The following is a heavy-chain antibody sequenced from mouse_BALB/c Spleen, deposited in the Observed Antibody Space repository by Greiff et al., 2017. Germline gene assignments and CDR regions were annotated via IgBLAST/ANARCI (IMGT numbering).Heavy chain of an antibody. J-gene: IGHJ3*01. Sequence: VKLMESGPGLVAPSQSLSITCTVSGFSLTSYGVHWVRQPPGKGLEWLGVIWAGGSTNYNSALMSRLSISKDNSKSQVFLKMNSLQTDDTAMYYCAREGSSYRFAYWGQGTLVTVSA. D-gene: IGHD1-1*01. CDR2: IWAGGST. V-gene: IGHV2-9*02. CDR1: GFSLTSYG. CDR3: AREGSSYRFAY.